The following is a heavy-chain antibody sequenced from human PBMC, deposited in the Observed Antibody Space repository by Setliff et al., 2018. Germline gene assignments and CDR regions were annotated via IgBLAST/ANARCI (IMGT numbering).Heavy chain of an antibody. D-gene: IGHD3-22*01. V-gene: IGHV1-46*01. CDR1: GYTFTSHY. CDR2: INPSSGRT. CDR3: ARDVFPYHYEGAFDI. J-gene: IGHJ3*02. Sequence: GASVKVSCKASGYTFTSHYMHWVRQAPGLGLEWMGTINPSSGRTSYAQKFQGRVTVTRDTSTSTVYMDMSSLRSEDTAVYYCARDVFPYHYEGAFDIWGQGTMVTVSS.